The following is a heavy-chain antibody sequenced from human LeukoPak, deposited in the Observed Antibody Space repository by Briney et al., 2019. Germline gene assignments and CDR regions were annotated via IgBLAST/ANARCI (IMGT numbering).Heavy chain of an antibody. D-gene: IGHD5-12*01. V-gene: IGHV6-1*01. CDR2: TYYRSKWYN. J-gene: IGHJ6*02. Sequence: SQTLSLTCAISGDIVSSNIAAWNWIRQSPSRGLEWLVSTYYRSKWYNDYGVSVKSRITINPDTSRNQFSLQLNSVTPEDTAVYYCARAGRGYSGYDYNYYYYGMDVWGQGTTVTVSS. CDR3: ARAGRGYSGYDYNYYYYGMDV. CDR1: GDIVSSNIAA.